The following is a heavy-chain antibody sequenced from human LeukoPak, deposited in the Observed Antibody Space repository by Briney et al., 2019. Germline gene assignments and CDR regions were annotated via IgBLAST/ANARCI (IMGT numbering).Heavy chain of an antibody. V-gene: IGHV1-69*04. CDR3: ARGVSIAGPDDAFDI. D-gene: IGHD6-6*01. CDR2: IIPILGIA. CDR1: GGTFSSYA. J-gene: IGHJ3*02. Sequence: SVKVSCKASGGTFSSYAISWVRQAPGQGLEWMGRIIPILGIANYAQKFQGRVTITADKSTSTAYMELSSLRSEDTAVYYRARGVSIAGPDDAFDIWGQGTMVTVSS.